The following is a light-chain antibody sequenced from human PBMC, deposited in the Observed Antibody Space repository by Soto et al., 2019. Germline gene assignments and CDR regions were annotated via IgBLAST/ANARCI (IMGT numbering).Light chain of an antibody. V-gene: IGKV1-5*01. J-gene: IGKJ1*01. CDR1: QSISNW. CDR2: HAS. CDR3: QQYNSYS. Sequence: QITQYPSTVAAAVGGRFTKTCRASQSISNWLAWYQQKPGTATKVLIYHASNLQSGVPSRFSGSGSGTELTLTISSLQPDDFATYYYQQYNSYSFGPGTKVDIK.